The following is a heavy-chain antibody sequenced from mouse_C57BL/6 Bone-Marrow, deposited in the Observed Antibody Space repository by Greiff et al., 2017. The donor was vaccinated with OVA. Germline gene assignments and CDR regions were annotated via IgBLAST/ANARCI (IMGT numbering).Heavy chain of an antibody. V-gene: IGHV14-4*01. D-gene: IGHD2-1*01. Sequence: DVKLQESGAELVRPGASVKLSCTASGFNINDDYMHWVKQRPEQGLEWIGWIDPENGDTEYASKFQGKATITADTSSNTAYLQLSSLTSEDTAVYYCTSYGNFDYWGQGTTLTVSS. J-gene: IGHJ2*01. CDR1: GFNINDDY. CDR2: IDPENGDT. CDR3: TSYGNFDY.